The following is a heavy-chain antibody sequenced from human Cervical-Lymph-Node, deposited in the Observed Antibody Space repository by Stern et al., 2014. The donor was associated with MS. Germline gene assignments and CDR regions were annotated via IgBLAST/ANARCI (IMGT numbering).Heavy chain of an antibody. V-gene: IGHV4-39*01. D-gene: IGHD2-8*02. CDR1: GDSISSYTHY. Sequence: QLQLQESGPGLVKPSETLSLTCAVSGDSISSYTHYWAWIRQPPGKGLEWIGVVYYSGPTYSTPSLKVPVTISVDTSKNPFPLGLNSVTAADTAVYYCAKHACTGAACPFDLWGQGTLVTVSS. CDR2: VYYSGPT. J-gene: IGHJ4*02. CDR3: AKHACTGAACPFDL.